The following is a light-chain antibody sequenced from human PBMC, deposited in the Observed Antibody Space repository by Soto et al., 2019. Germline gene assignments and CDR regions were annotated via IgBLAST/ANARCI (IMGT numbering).Light chain of an antibody. CDR3: QQYGNSPLT. CDR2: GAS. V-gene: IGKV3-20*01. CDR1: HSVSSN. Sequence: EIVMTQSPATLSVSPGERATLSCRASHSVSSNLAWYQQKPGQAPRLLIYGASSRAAGIPDRFSGSVSETDFTLIISRLEPEDFALYYCQQYGNSPLTFGGGTKV. J-gene: IGKJ4*01.